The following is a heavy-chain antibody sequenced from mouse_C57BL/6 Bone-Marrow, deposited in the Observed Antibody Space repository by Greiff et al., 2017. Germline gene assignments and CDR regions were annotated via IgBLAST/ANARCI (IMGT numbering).Heavy chain of an antibody. V-gene: IGHV5-4*01. J-gene: IGHJ3*01. CDR1: GFTFSSYA. D-gene: IGHD2-2*01. Sequence: EVKLVESGGGLVKPGGSLKLSCAASGFTFSSYAMSWVRQTPEKRLEWVATISDGGSYTYYPDNVKGRFTLSRDNAKNNLYLQMSHLKSEDTAMYYCARDQTMVTPWFAYWGQGTLVTVSA. CDR3: ARDQTMVTPWFAY. CDR2: ISDGGSYT.